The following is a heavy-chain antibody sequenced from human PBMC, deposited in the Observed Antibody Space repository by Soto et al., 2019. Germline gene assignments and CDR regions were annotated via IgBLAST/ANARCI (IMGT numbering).Heavy chain of an antibody. CDR2: IHTGNGDT. CDR1: GYTLTCCA. D-gene: IGHD5-18*01. Sequence: GASVKVSCKASGYTLTCCAIHWVRQAPGQRLEWMGWIHTGNGDTRYSRNFQGRVTISRDTSANSAYVELSGLRSEDTAIYYCARDHGTAGTAGGYHFDYWGRGTLVTVSS. CDR3: ARDHGTAGTAGGYHFDY. J-gene: IGHJ4*02. V-gene: IGHV1-3*04.